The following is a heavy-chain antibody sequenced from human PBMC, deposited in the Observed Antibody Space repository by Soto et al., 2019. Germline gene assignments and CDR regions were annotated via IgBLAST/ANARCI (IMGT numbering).Heavy chain of an antibody. Sequence: GGSLRLSCAASGFTFSSYSMNWVRQAPGKGLEWVSSISSSSSYIYYADSVKGRFTTSRDNAKNSLYLQMNSLRAEDTAVYYCARDCSGGSCYNGFDYWGQGTLVTVSS. V-gene: IGHV3-21*01. CDR1: GFTFSSYS. CDR3: ARDCSGGSCYNGFDY. D-gene: IGHD2-15*01. J-gene: IGHJ4*02. CDR2: ISSSSSYI.